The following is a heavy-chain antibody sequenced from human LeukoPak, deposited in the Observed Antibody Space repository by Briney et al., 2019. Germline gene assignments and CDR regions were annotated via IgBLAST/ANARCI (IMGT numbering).Heavy chain of an antibody. J-gene: IGHJ4*02. CDR3: ARGGSQEYSYGSFDY. V-gene: IGHV4-30-4*08. CDR2: IYYSGST. Sequence: PSQPLSLTCTVSGGSISSGDYYWSWIRQPPGKGLEWIGYIYYSGSTYYNPSLKGRVTISVDTSKNQFSLKLSSVTAADTAVYYCARGGSQEYSYGSFDYWGQGTLVTVSS. CDR1: GGSISSGDYY. D-gene: IGHD5-18*01.